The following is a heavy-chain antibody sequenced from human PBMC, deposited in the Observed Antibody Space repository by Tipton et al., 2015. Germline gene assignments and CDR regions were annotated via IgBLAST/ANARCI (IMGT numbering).Heavy chain of an antibody. J-gene: IGHJ4*02. V-gene: IGHV3-7*01. CDR2: IKQGGSEK. Sequence: SLRLSCAASGFTFSRYWMSWVRQAPGKGLEWVANIKQGGSEKYYVDSVKGRFIISRDNAKNSLYLQMNSLRAEDTAVYYCARIGILLWFGELLPPDYWGQGTLVTVSS. CDR3: ARIGILLWFGELLPPDY. CDR1: GFTFSRYW. D-gene: IGHD3-10*01.